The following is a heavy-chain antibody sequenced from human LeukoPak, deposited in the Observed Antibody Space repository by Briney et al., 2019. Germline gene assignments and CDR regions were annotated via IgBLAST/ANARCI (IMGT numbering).Heavy chain of an antibody. CDR1: GYTFTDYY. Sequence: ASVKVSCKASGYTFTDYYMHWVRQAPGQGLEWMGWFNPNSGGTIYAQKFQGRVTMTRDTSISTAYMEVSSLRPDDTAVYYCARSPYGMDVWGQGTTVTVSS. J-gene: IGHJ6*02. CDR2: FNPNSGGT. V-gene: IGHV1-2*02. CDR3: ARSPYGMDV.